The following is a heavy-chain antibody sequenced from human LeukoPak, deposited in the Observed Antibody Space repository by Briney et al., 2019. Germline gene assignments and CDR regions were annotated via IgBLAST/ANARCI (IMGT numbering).Heavy chain of an antibody. CDR3: AKDSCSGGPWRTNGVCGFARLLFDY. D-gene: IGHD2-8*01. J-gene: IGHJ4*02. Sequence: TGGSLRLSCAASGFTFSDYYMSWIRQAPGKGLEWVSYISSSGSTIYYADSVKGRFTISRDNAKNTLYLQMNSLRAEDTAVYYCAKDSCSGGPWRTNGVCGFARLLFDYWGQGTLVTVSS. CDR1: GFTFSDYY. V-gene: IGHV3-11*01. CDR2: ISSSGSTI.